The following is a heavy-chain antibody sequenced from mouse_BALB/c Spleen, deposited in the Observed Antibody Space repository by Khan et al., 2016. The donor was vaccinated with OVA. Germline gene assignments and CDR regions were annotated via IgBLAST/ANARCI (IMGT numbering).Heavy chain of an antibody. CDR2: INPYNDGT. D-gene: IGHD1-1*01. J-gene: IGHJ3*01. V-gene: IGHV1S136*01. CDR1: GYTFTSYV. Sequence: VRLQQSGPELVKPGASVKMSCKASGYTFTSYVMHWVKQKPGQGLEWIGYINPYNDGTKYNEKFKGKATLTSEKSSSTAYMELSSLNSEDSSVDSCARDRYSGSSPWFAYWGQGTLVTVSA. CDR3: ARDRYSGSSPWFAY.